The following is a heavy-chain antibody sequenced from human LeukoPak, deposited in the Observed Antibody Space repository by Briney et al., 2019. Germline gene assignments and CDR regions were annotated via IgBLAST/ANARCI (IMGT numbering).Heavy chain of an antibody. J-gene: IGHJ4*02. Sequence: GGSLRLSCEASGFTFGSHAMYWVRQAPGKGLEWVAGIFGSGGSPHYADSVKGRFTISRDNSRNTVYLQINSLRADDTAVYYCGRTTVGYSSGQKPAWPVDYWGQGTLVTVSS. CDR1: GFTFGSHA. CDR2: IFGSGGSP. V-gene: IGHV3-23*01. CDR3: GRTTVGYSSGQKPAWPVDY. D-gene: IGHD5-18*01.